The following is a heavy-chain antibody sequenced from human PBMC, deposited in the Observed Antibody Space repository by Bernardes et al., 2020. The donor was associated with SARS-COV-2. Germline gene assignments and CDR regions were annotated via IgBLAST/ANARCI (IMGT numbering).Heavy chain of an antibody. CDR1: GGSLSNHY. J-gene: IGHJ3*02. CDR2: IYYSGST. Sequence: ETLSLTCTVSGGSLSNHYWSWIRQPPGKGLEWIGYIYYSGSTTYNPSLKSRVTISLDTSKNQFSLRLSSVAAADTAVYYCARDLLDYAFDIWGQGTMVTVSS. V-gene: IGHV4-59*11. CDR3: ARDLLDYAFDI. D-gene: IGHD2-15*01.